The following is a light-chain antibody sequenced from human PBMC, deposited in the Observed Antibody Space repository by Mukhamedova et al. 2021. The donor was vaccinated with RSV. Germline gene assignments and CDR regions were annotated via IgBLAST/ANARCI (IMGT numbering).Light chain of an antibody. V-gene: IGKV1-39*01. CDR2: TAS. CDR3: QQSYSSPFT. Sequence: WYQRRVHGTALNLLIYTASTLQNGVPSRFSGSGSGTDFTLTISSLQPEDFATYFCQQSYSSPFTFGQGTKLEIK. J-gene: IGKJ2*01.